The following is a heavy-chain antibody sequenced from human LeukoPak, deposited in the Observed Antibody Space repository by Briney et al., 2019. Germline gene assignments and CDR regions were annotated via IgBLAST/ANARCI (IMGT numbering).Heavy chain of an antibody. J-gene: IGHJ4*02. CDR3: ASGMYYYDSSGYFDY. CDR1: GFTFSSCE. V-gene: IGHV3-48*03. D-gene: IGHD3-22*01. CDR2: ISSSGSTI. Sequence: GGSLRLSCAASGFTFSSCEMNWVRQAPGKGLEWVSYISSSGSTIYYADSVKGRFTISRDNAKNSLYLQMNSLRAEDTAVYYCASGMYYYDSSGYFDYWGQGTLVTVSS.